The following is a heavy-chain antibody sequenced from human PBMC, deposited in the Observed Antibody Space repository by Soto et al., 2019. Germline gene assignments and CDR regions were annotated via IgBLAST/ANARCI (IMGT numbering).Heavy chain of an antibody. Sequence: GGSLRLSCAASGFTFANYAMTWVRQAPGKGLEWVSTISGSGESTYYADSVKGRFTISRDNSKNTLYVQMNTLRAEDTAVYYCAKDQPYTTVVTDWGQGTLVTVSS. V-gene: IGHV3-23*01. CDR1: GFTFANYA. D-gene: IGHD1-1*01. CDR2: ISGSGEST. J-gene: IGHJ4*02. CDR3: AKDQPYTTVVTD.